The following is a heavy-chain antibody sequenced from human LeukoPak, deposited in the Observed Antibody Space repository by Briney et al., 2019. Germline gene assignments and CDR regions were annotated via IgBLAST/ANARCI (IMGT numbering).Heavy chain of an antibody. J-gene: IGHJ5*02. CDR2: MYHSGST. D-gene: IGHD1-1*01. CDR1: GYSISSAYY. CDR3: ATSRNNDGWTPSWFDP. Sequence: SETLSLTCSVSGYSISSAYYWGWIRQPPGKGLEWIGTMYHSGSTNYNPSLKSRVTISVDTSKNQFSLKLSSVTAADTAVYYCATSRNNDGWTPSWFDPWGQGTLVTVSS. V-gene: IGHV4-38-2*02.